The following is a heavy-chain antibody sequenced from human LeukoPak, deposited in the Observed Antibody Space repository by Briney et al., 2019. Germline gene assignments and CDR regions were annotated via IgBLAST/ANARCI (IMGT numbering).Heavy chain of an antibody. CDR3: ARAFLGAGDPYYFDY. D-gene: IGHD1-26*01. V-gene: IGHV1-69*05. Sequence: SVKVSCKASGCTFSSYAISWVRQAPGQGLEWMGRIIPIFGTANYAQKFQGRVTITTDESTSTAYMDLSSLRSEDTAVYYCARAFLGAGDPYYFDYWGQGTLVTVSS. CDR1: GCTFSSYA. CDR2: IIPIFGTA. J-gene: IGHJ4*02.